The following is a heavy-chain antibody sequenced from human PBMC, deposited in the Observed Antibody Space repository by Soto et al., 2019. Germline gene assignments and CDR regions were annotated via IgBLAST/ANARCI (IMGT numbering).Heavy chain of an antibody. V-gene: IGHV2-5*02. CDR2: IYWDDDK. J-gene: IGHJ4*02. Sequence: QITLKESGPTLVKPTQTLTLTCTFSGFSLSTSGVGVGWIRQPPGKALEWLALIYWDDDKRYTPSLKSRLTITKDTSKNQVVLTMTNMDPVDTATYYCAHRRSYCSGGSCYSGFDYWGQGTLVTVSS. CDR1: GFSLSTSGVG. D-gene: IGHD2-15*01. CDR3: AHRRSYCSGGSCYSGFDY.